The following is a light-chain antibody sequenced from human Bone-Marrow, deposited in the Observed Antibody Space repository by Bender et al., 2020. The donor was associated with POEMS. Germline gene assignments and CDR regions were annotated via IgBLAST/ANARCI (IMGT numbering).Light chain of an antibody. V-gene: IGLV2-11*01. J-gene: IGLJ3*02. CDR1: SSDVGAYNS. CDR2: DVD. Sequence: QSALTQPRSVSGSPGQSVTISCAGASSDVGAYNSVSWYQHNPGKAPRPLIYDVDKRPSGVPDRFSGSKSGNTASLTISGLQAEDEADYYCCSYASALWVFGGGTKLTVL. CDR3: CSYASALWV.